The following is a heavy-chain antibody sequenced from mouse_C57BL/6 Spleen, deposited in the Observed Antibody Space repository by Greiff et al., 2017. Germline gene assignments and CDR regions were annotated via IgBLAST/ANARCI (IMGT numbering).Heavy chain of an antibody. CDR1: GFSLTSYG. J-gene: IGHJ4*01. CDR2: ICSGGST. D-gene: IGHD2-13*01. V-gene: IGHV2-5*01. Sequence: VQLQQSGPGLVQPSQCLSITCTVSGFSLTSYGVHWVRQSPGKGLEWLGVICSGGSTDYNAAGMSRLSITKDNSKSQVFLQMNSLQASDTAIDYCAIDGDSMDYAMGDWGQGTSVTVAS. CDR3: AIDGDSMDYAMGD.